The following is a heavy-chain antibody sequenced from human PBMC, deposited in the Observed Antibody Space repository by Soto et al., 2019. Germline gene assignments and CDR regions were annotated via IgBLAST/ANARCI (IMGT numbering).Heavy chain of an antibody. CDR1: GFTFSSYA. D-gene: IGHD3-3*01. Sequence: GGSLRLSCAASGFTFSSYAMSWVRQAPGKGLEWVSAISGSGGSTYYADSVKGRFTISRDNSKNTLYLQMNSLRAEDTAVYYCAKDQSLSTTIFGVDYWGQGTLVTVSS. CDR2: ISGSGGST. CDR3: AKDQSLSTTIFGVDY. J-gene: IGHJ4*02. V-gene: IGHV3-23*01.